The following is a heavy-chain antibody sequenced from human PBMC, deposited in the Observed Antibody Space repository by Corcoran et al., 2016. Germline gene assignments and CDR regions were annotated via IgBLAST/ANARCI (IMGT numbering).Heavy chain of an antibody. Sequence: QVQLQESGPGLVKPSETLSLTCTVSGGSISRYYWSWIRQPPGKGLEWIGYIYYRGSTNYNPSLKSRVTISVDTSKHQFSLQLSSVTSADPAVYYCAREGGCYGGGFDYWGQGTLVTVSS. D-gene: IGHD1-26*01. CDR1: GGSISRYY. V-gene: IGHV4-59*01. CDR2: IYYRGST. CDR3: AREGGCYGGGFDY. J-gene: IGHJ4*02.